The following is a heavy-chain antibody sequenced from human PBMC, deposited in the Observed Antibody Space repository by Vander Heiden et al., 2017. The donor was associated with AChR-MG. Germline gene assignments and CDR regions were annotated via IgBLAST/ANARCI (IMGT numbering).Heavy chain of an antibody. J-gene: IGHJ4*02. CDR3: ATVPRRDDSGGYYGPHFDN. D-gene: IGHD3-22*01. CDR1: GDTFNNYA. CDR2: IIPIFGSR. Sequence: QVQLVQSGAEVTKPGSSVKVSCKSSGDTFNNYAINWVRLAPGQGLEWMGGIIPIFGSRNDAQKFKARVTITADKSTSTVYLELSSLRSEDTAFYYCATVPRRDDSGGYYGPHFDNWGQGTLVTVSS. V-gene: IGHV1-69*06.